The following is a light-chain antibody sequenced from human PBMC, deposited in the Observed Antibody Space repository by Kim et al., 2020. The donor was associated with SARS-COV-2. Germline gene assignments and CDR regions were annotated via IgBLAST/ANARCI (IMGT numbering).Light chain of an antibody. CDR3: QQTNNFPYT. V-gene: IGKV1-12*01. J-gene: IGKJ2*01. CDR2: VAS. CDR1: QDIDTW. Sequence: SASGGDRVTSTRRASQDIDTWLAWYQHKPGKAPKVLIYVASSLQSGVPSRFSGSGSGTDFTLTISNLLPEDFATYYCQQTNNFPYTFGQGTKLEI.